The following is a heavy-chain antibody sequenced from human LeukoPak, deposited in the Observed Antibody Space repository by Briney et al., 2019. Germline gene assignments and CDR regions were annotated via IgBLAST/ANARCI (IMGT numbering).Heavy chain of an antibody. V-gene: IGHV1-18*01. CDR1: GYTFTSYG. J-gene: IGHJ3*02. D-gene: IGHD4-17*01. Sequence: ASVKVSCKASGYTFTSYGISWVRQAPGQGLEWMGWISAYNGNTNYAQKLQGRVTMTTDTSTSTAYMELRSLRPDDTAVYYCARTVTTVTTCAFDIWGQGTMVTVSS. CDR2: ISAYNGNT. CDR3: ARTVTTVTTCAFDI.